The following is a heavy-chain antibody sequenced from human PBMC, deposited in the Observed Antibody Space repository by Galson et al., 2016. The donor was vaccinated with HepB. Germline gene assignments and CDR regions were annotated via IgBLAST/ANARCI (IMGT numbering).Heavy chain of an antibody. J-gene: IGHJ6*02. CDR2: ISSSSAFI. V-gene: IGHV3-21*01. CDR3: ARDRYWNYGPYYYAMDV. Sequence: SLRLSCAASGFTFSSYGMSWVRQAPGKGLQWVSYISSSSAFIYYADSVKGRFTVSRDSAKNSLYLQMNSLRAEDTAVYYCARDRYWNYGPYYYAMDVWGQGTTVTVSS. D-gene: IGHD1-7*01. CDR1: GFTFSSYG.